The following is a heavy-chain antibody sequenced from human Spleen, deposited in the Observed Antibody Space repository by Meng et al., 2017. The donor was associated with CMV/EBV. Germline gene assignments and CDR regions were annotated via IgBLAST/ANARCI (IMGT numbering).Heavy chain of an antibody. CDR1: GGSFSGYY. V-gene: IGHV4-34*01. CDR3: ARTPGYTLDY. J-gene: IGHJ4*02. CDR2: INHSGST. D-gene: IGHD1-1*01. Sequence: SLTCAVYGGSFSGYYWSWIRQPPRKGLEWIGEINHSGSTNYNPSLKSRVTISVDTSKNQFSLKLSSVTAADTAVYYCARTPGYTLDYWGQGTLVTVSS.